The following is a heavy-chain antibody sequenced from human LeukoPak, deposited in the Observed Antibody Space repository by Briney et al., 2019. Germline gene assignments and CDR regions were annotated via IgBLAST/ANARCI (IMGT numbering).Heavy chain of an antibody. CDR2: ITTGGGST. Sequence: GGSLRLSCAASGFTFTNYAMTWVREAPRKGLEWVSAITTGGGSTYYADFMRGRFTISRDNAKNTLYLQISSQRAEDTAVYYCAKDRDWGQGTLVTVSS. CDR3: AKDRD. CDR1: GFTFTNYA. J-gene: IGHJ4*02. V-gene: IGHV3-23*01.